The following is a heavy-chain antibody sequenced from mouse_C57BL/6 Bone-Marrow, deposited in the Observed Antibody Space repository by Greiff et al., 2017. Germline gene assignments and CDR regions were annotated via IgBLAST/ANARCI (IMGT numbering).Heavy chain of an antibody. CDR3: ASATVGYRFAY. D-gene: IGHD2-2*01. CDR2: IWGVGST. Sequence: VKLQESGPGLVAPSQSLSITCTVSGFSLTSYGVDWVRQSPGKGLEWLGVIWGVGSTNYNSALKSRLSISKDNSKSQVFLKMNSLQTDDTAMYYCASATVGYRFAYWGQGTLVTVSA. CDR1: GFSLTSYG. V-gene: IGHV2-6*01. J-gene: IGHJ3*01.